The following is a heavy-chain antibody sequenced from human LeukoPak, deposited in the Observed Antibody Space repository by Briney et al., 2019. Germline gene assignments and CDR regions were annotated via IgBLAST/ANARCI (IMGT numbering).Heavy chain of an antibody. V-gene: IGHV3-7*01. J-gene: IGHJ4*02. D-gene: IGHD6-19*01. CDR2: IKQDGSDK. CDR1: GFTFSSYW. Sequence: GGSLRLSXAASGFTFSSYWMSWVRQVPGKGLEWVANIKQDGSDKYYVDSVKGRFTISRDNVKNSLYLQMNSLRVEDTAVYYCAREMVAVAGAIDYWGQGTLVTVSS. CDR3: AREMVAVAGAIDY.